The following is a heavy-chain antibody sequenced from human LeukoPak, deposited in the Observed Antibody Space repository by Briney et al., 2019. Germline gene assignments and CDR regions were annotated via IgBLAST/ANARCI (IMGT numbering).Heavy chain of an antibody. V-gene: IGHV3-23*01. CDR3: AKDPGRADFWSGYSV. Sequence: GGSLRLSCAASGFTVSSYAMSWVRQAPGEGLEWVAAISGSGGSTYSADSVKGRFTISRDNSKNTLYLEMNSLRAEDTAVYYCAKDPGRADFWSGYSVWGQGTLVTVSS. CDR2: ISGSGGST. D-gene: IGHD3-3*01. CDR1: GFTVSSYA. J-gene: IGHJ4*02.